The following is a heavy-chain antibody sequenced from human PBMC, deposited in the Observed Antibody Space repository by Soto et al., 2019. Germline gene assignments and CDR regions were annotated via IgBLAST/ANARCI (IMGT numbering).Heavy chain of an antibody. CDR2: INAGNGRE. D-gene: IGHD3-16*01. V-gene: IGHV1-3*01. J-gene: IGHJ4*02. CDR3: ARGGGWVGEASFDS. Sequence: QVQLEQSGAEVKKPGASVKVSCKTSGYTFTSYTLHWVRQAPGQGLEWMGWINAGNGREKYSQRFQDRVSLSTNKSATTAYMKLRSLRSEATALYYCARGGGWVGEASFDSWGQGTQVTVSS. CDR1: GYTFTSYT.